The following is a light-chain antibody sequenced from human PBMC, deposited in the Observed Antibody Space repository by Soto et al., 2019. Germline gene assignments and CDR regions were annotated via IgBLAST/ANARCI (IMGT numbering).Light chain of an antibody. CDR2: DNN. J-gene: IGLJ2*01. CDR1: SSNIGNNY. Sequence: QAVLTQPPSVSAAPGQKVTISCYGSSSNIGNNYGSWYQQLPGTAPKLLIYDNNKRPSGIPDRFSGSKSGTSATLGITGLQTGDEADYYCGTWDSSLSAGVFGGGTKLTVL. V-gene: IGLV1-51*01. CDR3: GTWDSSLSAGV.